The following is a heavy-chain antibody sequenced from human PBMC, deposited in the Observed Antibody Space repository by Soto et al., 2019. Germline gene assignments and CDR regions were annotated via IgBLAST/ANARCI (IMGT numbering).Heavy chain of an antibody. CDR1: GFSFSNFA. J-gene: IGHJ5*02. CDR3: AKDYASTWYWYFDP. CDR2: ISGSGDKT. V-gene: IGHV3-23*01. Sequence: PGGSLRLSCAASGFSFSNFAMSCVRQAPGTGLEWVSSISGSGDKTYYLDSVKGRFTISRDNSKNTLYLHMNSLGAEDTAVYFCAKDYASTWYWYFDPWGQGTLVTVSS. D-gene: IGHD6-13*01.